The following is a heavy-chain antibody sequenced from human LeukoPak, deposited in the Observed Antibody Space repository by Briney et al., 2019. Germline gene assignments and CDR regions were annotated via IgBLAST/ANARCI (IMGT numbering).Heavy chain of an antibody. CDR3: ATSLRYYDILTGILDV. CDR1: GYTFTGYY. J-gene: IGHJ6*04. D-gene: IGHD3-9*01. Sequence: ASVKVSCKASGYTFTGYYMHWVRQAPGQGLEWMGWINPNSGGTNYAQKFQGRVTMTRDTSISTAYMELSRLRSDDTAVYYCATSLRYYDILTGILDVWGKGTTVTISS. CDR2: INPNSGGT. V-gene: IGHV1-2*02.